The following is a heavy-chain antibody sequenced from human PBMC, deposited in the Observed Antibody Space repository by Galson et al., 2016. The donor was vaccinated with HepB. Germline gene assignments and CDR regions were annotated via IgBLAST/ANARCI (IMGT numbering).Heavy chain of an antibody. V-gene: IGHV3-30*03. CDR1: GFTYSHFG. CDR3: IKPIVKMVVVGDAFDV. D-gene: IGHD2-15*01. CDR2: ISYDGKDK. Sequence: SLRLSCAASGFTYSHFGMHWVRQAPGKGLEWVAAISYDGKDKDYAESVKGRFTISRDDSKNILYLQTNRLRPEDTALYYCIKPIVKMVVVGDAFDVWGQGTMVTVSS. J-gene: IGHJ3*01.